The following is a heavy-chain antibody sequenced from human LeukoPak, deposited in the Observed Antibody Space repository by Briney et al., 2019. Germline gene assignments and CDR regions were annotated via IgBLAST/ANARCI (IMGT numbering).Heavy chain of an antibody. D-gene: IGHD5-12*01. CDR3: ARVRPSGYEIDY. V-gene: IGHV1-2*02. CDR1: GYTFTGYY. CDR2: INPNSGDT. Sequence: ASVKVSCKASGYTFTGYYMHWVRQAPGQGLEWMGWINPNSGDTNYAQKFQGRVTMTRDTSISTAYMELSKLRSDDTAVYYCARVRPSGYEIDYWGQGALVTVSS. J-gene: IGHJ4*02.